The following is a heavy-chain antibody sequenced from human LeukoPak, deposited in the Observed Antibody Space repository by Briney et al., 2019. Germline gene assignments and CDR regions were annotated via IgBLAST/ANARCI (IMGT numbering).Heavy chain of an antibody. CDR3: ARDVLGYCSSTSCLNWFDP. V-gene: IGHV4-4*07. D-gene: IGHD2-2*01. Sequence: SETLSLTCTVSGGSISSYYWSWIRQPAGKGLEWIGRIYTSGSTNYNPSLKSRVTMSVDTSKNQFSLKLSPVTAADTAVYYCARDVLGYCSSTSCLNWFDPWGQGTLVTVSS. J-gene: IGHJ5*02. CDR1: GGSISSYY. CDR2: IYTSGST.